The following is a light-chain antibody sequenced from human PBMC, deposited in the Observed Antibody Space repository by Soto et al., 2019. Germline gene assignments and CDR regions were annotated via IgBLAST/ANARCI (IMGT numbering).Light chain of an antibody. CDR3: SSITTTNTLM. CDR1: SSDIGRYNH. Sequence: QSALTQPASVSGSSGQSITISCTGTSSDIGRYNHVSWYQQHPGKAPKVIIYEVSNRPSGVSARFSGSKSGKTASLTISGLQAEDEADYYCSSITTTNTLMFGGGTKLTVL. V-gene: IGLV2-14*01. CDR2: EVS. J-gene: IGLJ3*02.